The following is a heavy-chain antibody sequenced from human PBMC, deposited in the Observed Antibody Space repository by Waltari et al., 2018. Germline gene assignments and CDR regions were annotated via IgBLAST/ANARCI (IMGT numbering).Heavy chain of an antibody. V-gene: IGHV5-51*03. CDR2: IYPGDSDT. Sequence: EVQLVQSGAEVKKPGESLKLSCTGSGYSFTSYWIGWVRQMPGKGLEWMGIIYPGDSDTRYSPSFQGQVTISADKSISTAYLQWSSLKASDTAMYYCARLDSSSWYKSYFDYWGQGTLVTVSS. CDR3: ARLDSSSWYKSYFDY. CDR1: GYSFTSYW. J-gene: IGHJ4*02. D-gene: IGHD6-13*01.